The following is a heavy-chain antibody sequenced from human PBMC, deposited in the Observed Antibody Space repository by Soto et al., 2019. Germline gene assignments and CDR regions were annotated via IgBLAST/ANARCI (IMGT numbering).Heavy chain of an antibody. Sequence: ASVKVSCKASGYTFTSYGISWVRQAPGQGLEWMGWISAYNGNTNYAQKLQGRVTMTTDTSTSTAYMELRSLRSDDTAVYYCASPRGVRNCSYSSCYTAVDYYYYGMDVWGQGTTVTVSS. CDR2: ISAYNGNT. D-gene: IGHD2-2*02. CDR1: GYTFTSYG. J-gene: IGHJ6*02. V-gene: IGHV1-18*04. CDR3: ASPRGVRNCSYSSCYTAVDYYYYGMDV.